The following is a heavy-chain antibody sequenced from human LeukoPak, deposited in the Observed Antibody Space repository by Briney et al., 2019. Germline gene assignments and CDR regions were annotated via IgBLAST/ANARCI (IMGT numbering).Heavy chain of an antibody. Sequence: SETLSLTCTVSGGSIRSGSYYWSWIRQPAGKGLEWIGRIYTSGSTNYNPSLKSRVTISVDTSKNQFSLKLSSVTAADTAVYYCARAQARGVYNWFDPWGQGTLVSVSS. J-gene: IGHJ5*02. CDR3: ARAQARGVYNWFDP. D-gene: IGHD3-10*01. CDR2: IYTSGST. V-gene: IGHV4-61*02. CDR1: GGSIRSGSYY.